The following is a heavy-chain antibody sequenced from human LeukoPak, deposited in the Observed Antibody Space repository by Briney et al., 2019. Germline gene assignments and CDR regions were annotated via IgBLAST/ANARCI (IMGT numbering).Heavy chain of an antibody. V-gene: IGHV4-59*01. CDR3: ARVPALRVVTTPTYFDF. J-gene: IGHJ4*02. Sequence: SETLTLTCTVSGDSISSYYWNWIRQPPGKGLEWIGYLSYSGSTNYNPSLRNRVTISVDTSKNQFSLKLSSVTAADTAVYYCARVPALRVVTTPTYFDFWGQGTLVTVSS. CDR1: GDSISSYY. D-gene: IGHD2-21*02. CDR2: LSYSGST.